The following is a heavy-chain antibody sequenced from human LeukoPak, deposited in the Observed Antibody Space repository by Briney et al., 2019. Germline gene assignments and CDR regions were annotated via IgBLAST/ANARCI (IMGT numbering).Heavy chain of an antibody. CDR2: ISHDGSIK. D-gene: IGHD6-19*01. CDR3: ARDPPLAVAGRPMYYFDY. J-gene: IGHJ4*02. CDR1: GFTFSSYT. V-gene: IGHV3-30-3*01. Sequence: GGSLRLSCAASGFTFSSYTMHRVRQAPGKRLEWVAVISHDGSIKYYADSVKGRFTISRDNSKTTLYLQMNSLRAEDTAVYYCARDPPLAVAGRPMYYFDYWGQGTLVTVSS.